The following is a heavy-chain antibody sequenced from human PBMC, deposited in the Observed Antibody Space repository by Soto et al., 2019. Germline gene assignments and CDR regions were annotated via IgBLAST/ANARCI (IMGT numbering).Heavy chain of an antibody. CDR1: GFTFSNAW. J-gene: IGHJ6*03. CDR3: TTNPWGYYYYMDV. CDR2: IKSKTDGGTT. Sequence: EVQLVESGGGLVKPGGSLRLSCAASGFTFSNAWMSWVRQAPGKGLEWVGRIKSKTDGGTTDYAAPVKGRFTISRDDSKNTLYLQMNSLKTEDTAVYYCTTNPWGYYYYMDVWGKGTTVTVSS. D-gene: IGHD7-27*01. V-gene: IGHV3-15*01.